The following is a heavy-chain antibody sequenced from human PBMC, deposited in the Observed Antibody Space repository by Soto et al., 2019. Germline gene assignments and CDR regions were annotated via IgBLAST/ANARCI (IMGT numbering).Heavy chain of an antibody. Sequence: EVQLLESGGGLVQAGGSLRLSCVASGFTFSTHAMSWVRQVPAKGLEWVSTFSGSRGNIYYGESVKGRFTISRDDPKNTLYLDMNSLRVEETAVYYCAKGPPWTVGPLAMDVWGQGTTVTVSS. CDR1: GFTFSTHA. CDR3: AKGPPWTVGPLAMDV. D-gene: IGHD2-2*01. CDR2: FSGSRGNI. V-gene: IGHV3-23*01. J-gene: IGHJ6*02.